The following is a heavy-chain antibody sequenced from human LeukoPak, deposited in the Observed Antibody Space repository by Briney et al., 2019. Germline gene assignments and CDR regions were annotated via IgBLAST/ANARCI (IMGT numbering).Heavy chain of an antibody. Sequence: GGSLRLSCAASGFTFSSDWMHRVRQAPGKGLGWVSRINSDGSSTTYADSVKGGFTISTDNAKSTLYLQMNSLRAEDTAVYYCASDPRGYLAAAGIDYWGKGTLVTVSS. CDR2: INSDGSST. J-gene: IGHJ4*02. D-gene: IGHD6-13*01. CDR3: ASDPRGYLAAAGIDY. CDR1: GFTFSSDW. V-gene: IGHV3-74*01.